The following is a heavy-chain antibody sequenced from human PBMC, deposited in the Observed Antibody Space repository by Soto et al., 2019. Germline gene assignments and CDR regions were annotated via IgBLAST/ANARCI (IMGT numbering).Heavy chain of an antibody. Sequence: ASVKVSCKASGYTFTIYALSCVRHAPLQRRDWMGWISTYNGNPHYAQNLQGRVTMTTDIPTNTAYMELRRLRSDDTAVYYCARVVGGIPVAGSWNWFDPWGQGTLVTVSS. CDR3: ARVVGGIPVAGSWNWFDP. CDR1: GYTFTIYA. V-gene: IGHV1-18*04. CDR2: ISTYNGNP. D-gene: IGHD6-19*01. J-gene: IGHJ5*02.